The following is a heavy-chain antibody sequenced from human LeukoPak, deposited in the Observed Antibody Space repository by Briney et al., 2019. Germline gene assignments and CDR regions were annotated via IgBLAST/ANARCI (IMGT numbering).Heavy chain of an antibody. D-gene: IGHD5-18*01. CDR3: ARGGLGYRYDNWFAR. V-gene: IGHV3-23*01. CDR1: GFSFSTYA. CDR2: ISGSGSST. J-gene: IGHJ5*02. Sequence: GGSLRLSCAASGFSFSTYAMNGVRQAPGKGLEWVSAISGSGSSTYYADSVKGRFTISRDNAKNSLYLQMNSLRDEDTAVYYCARGGLGYRYDNWFARWGQGTLVTVSS.